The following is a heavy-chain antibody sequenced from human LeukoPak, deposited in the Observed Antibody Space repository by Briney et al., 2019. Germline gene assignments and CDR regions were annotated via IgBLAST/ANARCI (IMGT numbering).Heavy chain of an antibody. CDR2: INWNGGST. V-gene: IGHV3-20*04. CDR1: GFTFDDYG. CDR3: ARGSYYCDSSGLWDYFDY. J-gene: IGHJ4*02. D-gene: IGHD3-22*01. Sequence: GGSLRLSWAASGFTFDDYGMSWVRQAPGKGLGWVSGINWNGGSTGYADSVKGRFTISRDNAKNSLYLQMNSLRAEDTALYYCARGSYYCDSSGLWDYFDYWGQGTLVTVSS.